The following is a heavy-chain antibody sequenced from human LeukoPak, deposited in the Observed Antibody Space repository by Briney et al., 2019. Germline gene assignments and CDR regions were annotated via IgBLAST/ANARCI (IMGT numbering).Heavy chain of an antibody. Sequence: GGSLRLSCAASGFTFSSSAMSWVRQAPGNGLEWVSAISGSGRSTYYADSVKGRFTISRDNSKNTLYLQMNSRRAEDTAVYYCAKPIGSYYFDYWGQGTLVTVSS. D-gene: IGHD3-16*01. CDR1: GFTFSSSA. CDR2: ISGSGRST. V-gene: IGHV3-23*01. CDR3: AKPIGSYYFDY. J-gene: IGHJ4*02.